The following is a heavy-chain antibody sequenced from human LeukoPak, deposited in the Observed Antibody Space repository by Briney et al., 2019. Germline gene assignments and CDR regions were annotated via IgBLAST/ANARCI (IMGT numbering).Heavy chain of an antibody. CDR1: GFTFSSYW. D-gene: IGHD6-19*01. CDR2: IKQDGSEK. V-gene: IGHV3-7*01. J-gene: IGHJ4*02. Sequence: GGSLRLSCAASGFTFSSYWMSWVRQAPGKGLEWVANIKQDGSEKYYVDSVKGRFTISRDNAKNSLYQQMNSLRAEDTAVYYCAGASYSSGNVHFDYWGQGTLVTVSS. CDR3: AGASYSSGNVHFDY.